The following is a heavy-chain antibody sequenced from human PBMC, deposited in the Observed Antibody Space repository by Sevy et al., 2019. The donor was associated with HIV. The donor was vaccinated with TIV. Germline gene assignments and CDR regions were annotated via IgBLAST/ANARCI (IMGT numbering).Heavy chain of an antibody. CDR1: GFTFSGYA. V-gene: IGHV3-30*04. CDR2: ISYDGSIK. D-gene: IGHD3-16*01. CDR3: TREERDYDYVWRSQHSGF. J-gene: IGHJ4*02. Sequence: GGSLRLSCAASGFTFSGYAMHWVRQAPGKGLEWLAVISYDGSIKYYTDSVKGRFTISRDNTKNTLFLQVNSLRPMDTAVYYCTREERDYDYVWRSQHSGFRAQGTLVTVSS.